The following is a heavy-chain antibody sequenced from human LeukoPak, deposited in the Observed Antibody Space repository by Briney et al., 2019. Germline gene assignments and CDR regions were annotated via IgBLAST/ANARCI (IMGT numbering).Heavy chain of an antibody. Sequence: ASVTVSCKASGYTFTSYYMHWVRQAPGPGLEWMGIINPNGGSTSYAQKFQGRGTMTRDTSTGTVYMVLGSLRSDDPTMDYWSRNYYDRRGYRSGYFQHWGQGTLVTVSS. CDR3: SRNYYDRRGYRSGYFQH. V-gene: IGHV1-46*01. D-gene: IGHD3-22*01. CDR2: INPNGGST. J-gene: IGHJ1*01. CDR1: GYTFTSYY.